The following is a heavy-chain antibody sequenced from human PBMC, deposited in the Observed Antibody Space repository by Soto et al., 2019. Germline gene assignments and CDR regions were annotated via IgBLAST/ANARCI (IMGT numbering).Heavy chain of an antibody. CDR1: CGPIGSVGFY. J-gene: IGHJ4*02. V-gene: IGHV4-30-4*08. D-gene: IGHD3-22*01. CDR2: IYYSGSN. Sequence: PFRKPSVPRTVLCGPIGSVGFYRSLIPQPHRKGRGWIGYIYYSGSNYYKPSLKSRVTISVDTSKNQFSLKLSSVTAADTAVYYCARDSTYYYDSSGYRYFDYWGQGTLVTVSS. CDR3: ARDSTYYYDSSGYRYFDY.